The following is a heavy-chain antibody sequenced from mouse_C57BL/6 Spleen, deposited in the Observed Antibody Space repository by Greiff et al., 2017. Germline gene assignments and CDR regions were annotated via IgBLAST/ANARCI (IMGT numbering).Heavy chain of an antibody. V-gene: IGHV5-4*01. J-gene: IGHJ2*01. D-gene: IGHD2-2*01. CDR3: ARDPYGYDWYFDY. CDR2: ISDGGSYT. CDR1: GFTFSSYA. Sequence: EVQLVESGGGLVKPGGSLKLSCAASGFTFSSYAMSWVRQTPDKRLEWVATISDGGSYTYYPDNVKGRFTISRDNAKNNLYLQMSHLKSEDTAMYYCARDPYGYDWYFDYWGQGTTLTVSS.